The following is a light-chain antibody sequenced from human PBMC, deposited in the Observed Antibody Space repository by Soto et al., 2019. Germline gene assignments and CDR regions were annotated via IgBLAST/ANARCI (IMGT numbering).Light chain of an antibody. J-gene: IGKJ5*01. V-gene: IGKV3-11*01. CDR3: QQRSNWPSIT. CDR2: DVS. CDR1: QNISNY. Sequence: IVLTQSPAALSLFPGRRATLSCRASQNISNYLIWYQQKPGQAPRLLIYDVSNRATGIPARFSGSGSGTDFTLTISSLEPEDFAVYYCQQRSNWPSITFGQGTRLEIK.